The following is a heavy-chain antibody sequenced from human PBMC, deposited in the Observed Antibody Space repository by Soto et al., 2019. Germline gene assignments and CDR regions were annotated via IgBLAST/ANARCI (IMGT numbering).Heavy chain of an antibody. V-gene: IGHV1-3*01. CDR2: INAGNGNT. CDR1: GYTFTSYA. J-gene: IGHJ5*02. CDR3: ARGRNSGIAAAGTTNWFDP. D-gene: IGHD6-13*01. Sequence: ASVKVSCKASGYTFTSYAMHWVRQAPGQRLEWMGWINAGNGNTKYSQKFQGRVTITRDTSASTAYMELSSLRSEDTAVYYCARGRNSGIAAAGTTNWFDPWGQGTLVTVSS.